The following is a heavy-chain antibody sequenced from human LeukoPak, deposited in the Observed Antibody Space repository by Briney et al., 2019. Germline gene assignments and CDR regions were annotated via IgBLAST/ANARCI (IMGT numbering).Heavy chain of an antibody. D-gene: IGHD3-22*01. CDR1: GYTFTSYY. CDR3: ARARDYYDSSGYYPEGY. CDR2: INPSGGST. J-gene: IGHJ4*02. Sequence: ASVKVSCKASGYTFTSYYMHWVRQAPGQGLGWMGIINPSGGSTSYAQKFQGRVTMTRDTSTSTVYMELSSLRSEDTAVYYCARARDYYDSSGYYPEGYWGQGTLVIVSS. V-gene: IGHV1-46*01.